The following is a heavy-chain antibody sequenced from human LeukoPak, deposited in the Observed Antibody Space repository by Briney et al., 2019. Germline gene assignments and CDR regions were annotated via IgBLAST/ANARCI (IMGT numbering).Heavy chain of an antibody. CDR3: AKDLSYCSGGTCYTSRYYGMDV. J-gene: IGHJ6*02. D-gene: IGHD2-15*01. CDR1: GFTFSSYA. CDR2: ISGSGGST. V-gene: IGHV3-23*01. Sequence: GALRLSCAASGFTFSSYAMSWVRQAPGKGLEWVSAISGSGGSTYYADTVKGRFTISRDNSNNTLYLQMNSLRAEDTAVYYCAKDLSYCSGGTCYTSRYYGMDVWGQGTTVTVSS.